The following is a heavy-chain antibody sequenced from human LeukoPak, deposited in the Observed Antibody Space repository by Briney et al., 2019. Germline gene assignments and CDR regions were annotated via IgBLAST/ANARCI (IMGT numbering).Heavy chain of an antibody. Sequence: SETLSLTCTVSGGSISSSNYYWGWIRQPPGKGLEWIGSIYYSGSTYYNPSLKSRVTISVDTSKNQFSLKLSSVTAADTAVYYRARQWGYSYGHFDCWGQGTLVTVSS. V-gene: IGHV4-39*01. CDR3: ARQWGYSYGHFDC. CDR1: GGSISSSNYY. CDR2: IYYSGST. J-gene: IGHJ4*02. D-gene: IGHD5-18*01.